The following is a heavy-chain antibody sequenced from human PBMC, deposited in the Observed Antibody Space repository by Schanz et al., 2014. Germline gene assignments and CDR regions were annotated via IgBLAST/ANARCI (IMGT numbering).Heavy chain of an antibody. CDR1: GFTFSTYA. CDR2: IYYNGTNK. V-gene: IGHV3-30*18. J-gene: IGHJ6*02. D-gene: IGHD5-12*01. Sequence: VQLLESGGALVQPGGSLRLSCSASGFTFSTYAMGWVRQAPGKGLQWVALIYYNGTNKYYADSVKGRFTISRDNSQNTLYLQMNPLRTEDTAVYYCAKELNRRGGQTNFYYYYGMDVWGQGTTVTVSS. CDR3: AKELNRRGGQTNFYYYYGMDV.